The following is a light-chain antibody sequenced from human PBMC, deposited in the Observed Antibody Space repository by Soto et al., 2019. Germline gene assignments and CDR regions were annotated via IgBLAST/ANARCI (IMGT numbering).Light chain of an antibody. Sequence: EVVLTQSPDTLSLPPGERATLSCRASQSISSYLAWYQQKPGQAPSLLIYDASRRASGITARSSGSGSRIDYTLTISRAEPADFAVHYCPQLTDCPPQCTFGQGTKVEIK. CDR2: DAS. V-gene: IGKV3-11*01. CDR3: PQLTDCPPQCT. J-gene: IGKJ1*01. CDR1: QSISSY.